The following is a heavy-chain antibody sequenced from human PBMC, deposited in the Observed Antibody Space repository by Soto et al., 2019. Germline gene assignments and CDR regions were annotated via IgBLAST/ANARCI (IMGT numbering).Heavy chain of an antibody. V-gene: IGHV4-59*08. CDR3: ARIYSNYGFDY. Sequence: SETLSLTCTVSGGSISSYYWSWIRQPPGKGLEWIGYIYYSGSTNYNPSLKSRVTISVDTSKNQFSLKLSSVTAADTAVYYCARIYSNYGFDYWGQGQWSPSPQ. D-gene: IGHD4-4*01. CDR1: GGSISSYY. CDR2: IYYSGST. J-gene: IGHJ4*02.